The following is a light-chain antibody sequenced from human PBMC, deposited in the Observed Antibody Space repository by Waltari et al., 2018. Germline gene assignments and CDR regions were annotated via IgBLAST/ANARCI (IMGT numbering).Light chain of an antibody. CDR3: QQYFGLPLT. J-gene: IGKJ4*01. Sequence: DIVMTQSPDSLAVSLGERATINCKSSQSVLYSSNNKNYLAWYQQKPGQPPKLLIYWASTRESGVPDRFSGSGSGTDFTLTISSLQAEDVAVYYCQQYFGLPLTFGGGTKLEIK. CDR2: WAS. CDR1: QSVLYSSNNKNY. V-gene: IGKV4-1*01.